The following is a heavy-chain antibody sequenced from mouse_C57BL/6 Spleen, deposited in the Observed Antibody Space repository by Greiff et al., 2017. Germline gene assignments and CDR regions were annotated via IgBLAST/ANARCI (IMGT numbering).Heavy chain of an antibody. CDR2: ISYDGSN. V-gene: IGHV3-6*01. J-gene: IGHJ4*01. CDR1: GYSITSGYY. Sequence: EVQRVESGPGLVKPSQSLSLTCSVTGYSITSGYYWNWIRQFPGNKLEWMGYISYDGSNNYNPSLKNRISITRDTSKNQFFLKLNSVTTEDTATYYCARGDGYDVFYYAMDYWGQGTSVTVSS. D-gene: IGHD2-2*01. CDR3: ARGDGYDVFYYAMDY.